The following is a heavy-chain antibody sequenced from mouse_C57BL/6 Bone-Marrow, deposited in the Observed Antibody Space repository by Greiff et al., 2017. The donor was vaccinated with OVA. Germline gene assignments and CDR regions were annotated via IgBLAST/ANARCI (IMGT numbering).Heavy chain of an antibody. CDR2: IYPGDGDT. D-gene: IGHD2-3*01. Sequence: VQGVESGPELVKPGASVKISCKASGYAFSSSWMNWVKQRPGTGLEWIGRIYPGDGDTNYNGKFKGKATLTADKSSSTAYMQLSSLTSEDSAVYFCARHEDGYYASYFDYWGQGTTLTVSS. CDR1: GYAFSSSW. CDR3: ARHEDGYYASYFDY. J-gene: IGHJ2*01. V-gene: IGHV1-82*01.